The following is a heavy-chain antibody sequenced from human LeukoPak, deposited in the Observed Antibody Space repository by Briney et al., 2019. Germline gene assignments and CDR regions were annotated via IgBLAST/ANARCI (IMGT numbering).Heavy chain of an antibody. J-gene: IGHJ5*02. CDR2: INPSGGST. Sequence: GASVKVSCKASGYTFTGYYMHWVRPAPGQGLAWMGIINPSGGSTSYAQKFQGRVTMTRDTSTSTVYMELSSLRSEDTAVYYCARDFSSRYYDFWSGYYSAWGWFDPWGQGTLVTVSS. CDR1: GYTFTGYY. V-gene: IGHV1-46*01. CDR3: ARDFSSRYYDFWSGYYSAWGWFDP. D-gene: IGHD3-3*01.